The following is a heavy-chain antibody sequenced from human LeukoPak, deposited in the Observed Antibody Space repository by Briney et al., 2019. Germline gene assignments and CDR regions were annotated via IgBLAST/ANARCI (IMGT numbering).Heavy chain of an antibody. CDR2: ISSSGGTI. CDR1: GFTFSDYD. D-gene: IGHD4-17*01. CDR3: ARDPRGDYGAGDAFDI. Sequence: GGSLRLSCAASGFTFSDYDLSWIRQAPEKGLEWVSYISSSGGTIYYADSVKGRFTTSRDNAKNSLYLQMNSLRAEDTAVYYCARDPRGDYGAGDAFDIWGQGTMVTVSS. V-gene: IGHV3-11*04. J-gene: IGHJ3*02.